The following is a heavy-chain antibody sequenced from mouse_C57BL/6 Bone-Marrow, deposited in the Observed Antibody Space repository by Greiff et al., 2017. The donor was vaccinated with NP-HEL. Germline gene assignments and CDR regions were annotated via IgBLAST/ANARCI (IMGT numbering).Heavy chain of an antibody. CDR2: ISYDGSN. Sequence: EVKLQESGPGLVKPSQSLSLTCSVTGYSITSGYYWNWIRQFPGNKLEWMGYISYDGSNNYNPSLKNRISITRDTSKNQFFLKLNSVTTEDTATYYCARDRGYWLACAMDYWGQGTSVTVSS. D-gene: IGHD2-3*01. CDR3: ARDRGYWLACAMDY. V-gene: IGHV3-6*01. CDR1: GYSITSGYY. J-gene: IGHJ4*01.